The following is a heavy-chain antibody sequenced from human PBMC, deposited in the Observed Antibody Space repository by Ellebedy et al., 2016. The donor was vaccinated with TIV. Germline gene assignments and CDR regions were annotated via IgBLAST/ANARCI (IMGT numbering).Heavy chain of an antibody. Sequence: GESLKISXTASGSTFGDFAISWVRQAPGKGLEWVGFIGSKGYGGTTQYAASVKGRFTISRDDSKSIAYLQMNSLKTEDTALYYCTREAANWNYPYYYYNGMDVWGQGTTVTVSS. J-gene: IGHJ6*02. CDR2: IGSKGYGGTT. CDR3: TREAANWNYPYYYYNGMDV. D-gene: IGHD1-7*01. V-gene: IGHV3-49*04. CDR1: GSTFGDFA.